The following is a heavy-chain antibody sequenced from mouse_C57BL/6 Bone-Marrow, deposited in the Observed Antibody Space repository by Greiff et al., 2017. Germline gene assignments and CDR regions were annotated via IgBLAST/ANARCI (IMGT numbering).Heavy chain of an antibody. J-gene: IGHJ2*01. D-gene: IGHD1-3*01. V-gene: IGHV1-15*01. Sequence: QVQLQQSGAELVRPGASVTLSCKASGYTFTDYEMHWVKQTPVHGLEWIGAIDPETGGTAYNQKFKGKAILTADKSSSTAYMELRSLTSEDSAVYYCKRREWVLYDYWGQGTTLTVSS. CDR1: GYTFTDYE. CDR2: IDPETGGT. CDR3: KRREWVLYDY.